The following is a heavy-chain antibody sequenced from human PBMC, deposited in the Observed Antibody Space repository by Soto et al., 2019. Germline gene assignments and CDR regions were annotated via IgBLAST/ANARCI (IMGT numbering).Heavy chain of an antibody. J-gene: IGHJ4*02. D-gene: IGHD2-15*01. Sequence: EVQLVESGGGLVQPGGSLRLSCAASGFTFSSYWMHWVRQAPGKGLVGVSRSNSDGSSTSYADSVKGRFTISRDNAKNTVYLQMNSLRAEDTAVYYCSRTSLVVPAAPREDYWGQGTLVTVSS. CDR3: SRTSLVVPAAPREDY. CDR1: GFTFSSYW. V-gene: IGHV3-74*01. CDR2: SNSDGSST.